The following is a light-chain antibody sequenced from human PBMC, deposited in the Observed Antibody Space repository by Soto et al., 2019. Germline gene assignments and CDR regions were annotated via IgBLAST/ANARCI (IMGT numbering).Light chain of an antibody. V-gene: IGKV3-15*01. CDR2: GAS. CDR3: QQYDSYPLT. Sequence: IVITQSPATLSVSPLEISTLSCRASQSVSSKLAWYQQKPGQAPRLLIYGASTRATGIPARFSGSGSGTEFTLTISSLQPDDFATYFCQQYDSYPLTFGGGTKVDIK. CDR1: QSVSSK. J-gene: IGKJ4*01.